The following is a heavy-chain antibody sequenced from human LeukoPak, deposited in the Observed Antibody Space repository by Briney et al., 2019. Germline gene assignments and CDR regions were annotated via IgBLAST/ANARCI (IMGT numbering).Heavy chain of an antibody. V-gene: IGHV3-23*01. J-gene: IGHJ6*02. CDR3: AKEVVLGETNCYYYGMDV. D-gene: IGHD1-26*01. CDR2: ISGSGARA. Sequence: GGSLRLSCAASGFNFRGYAMSWVRQAPGKGLEWVSAISGSGARAHYAESVRGRFTISRDNSENTLQLQMNSLRAEDTAVYYCAKEVVLGETNCYYYGMDVWGQGTTVTVSS. CDR1: GFNFRGYA.